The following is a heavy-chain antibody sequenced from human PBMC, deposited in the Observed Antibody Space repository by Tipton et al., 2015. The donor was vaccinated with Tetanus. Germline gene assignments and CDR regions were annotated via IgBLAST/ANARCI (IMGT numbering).Heavy chain of an antibody. CDR2: LYFSGNT. D-gene: IGHD5-12*01. CDR1: GASISTYS. V-gene: IGHV4-59*01. CDR3: ARAGESGYDATMGFYYYYMDV. Sequence: LRLSCTVSGASISTYSWTWIRQSPGKGLEWIAYLYFSGNTNYNPSLKTRVTMSPDTSKNQVSLRLNSVTAADTAVYYCARAGESGYDATMGFYYYYMDVWGKGATVTVSS. J-gene: IGHJ6*03.